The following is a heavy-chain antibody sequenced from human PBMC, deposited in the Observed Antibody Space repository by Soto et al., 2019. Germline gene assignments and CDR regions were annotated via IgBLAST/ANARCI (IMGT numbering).Heavy chain of an antibody. D-gene: IGHD6-25*01. Sequence: GASVKVSCKASGYTFTSYDINWVRQATGQGLEWMGWMNPNSGNTGYAQKFQGRVTMTRNTSISTAYMELSSVRSEDTAVYYCARGIAALDAFDIWGQGTMVTVSS. J-gene: IGHJ3*02. CDR2: MNPNSGNT. CDR3: ARGIAALDAFDI. CDR1: GYTFTSYD. V-gene: IGHV1-8*01.